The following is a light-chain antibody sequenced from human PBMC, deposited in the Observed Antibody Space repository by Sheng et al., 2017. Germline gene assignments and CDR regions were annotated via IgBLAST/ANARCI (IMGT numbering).Light chain of an antibody. CDR3: SSYTSSSVV. Sequence: QSALTQPASVSGSPGQSITISCTGTSSDVGGYNYVSWYQQHPGKAPKLMIYEVSNRPSGVSNRFSGSKSGNTASLTISGLQAEDEADYYCSSYTSSSVVFGRRDQADRP. CDR2: EVS. J-gene: IGLJ2*01. CDR1: SSDVGGYNY. V-gene: IGLV2-14*01.